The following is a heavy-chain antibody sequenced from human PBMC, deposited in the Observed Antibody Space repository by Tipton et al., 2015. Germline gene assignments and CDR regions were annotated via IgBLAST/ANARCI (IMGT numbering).Heavy chain of an antibody. Sequence: LSLTCTVSGGSVSSGSYYWSWIRQPPGKGLEWIGYISFSDTTHYNPSLKSRVTISVDTSKNEFSLKLRSVTAADTAVYYCARDLEHGMDVWGQGTTVTVSS. CDR1: GGSVSSGSYY. CDR2: ISFSDTT. CDR3: ARDLEHGMDV. J-gene: IGHJ6*02. V-gene: IGHV4-61*01. D-gene: IGHD5-24*01.